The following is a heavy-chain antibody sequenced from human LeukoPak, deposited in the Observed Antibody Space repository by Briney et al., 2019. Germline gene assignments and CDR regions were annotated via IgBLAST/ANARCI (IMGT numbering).Heavy chain of an antibody. CDR1: GGSISSYY. D-gene: IGHD2-2*01. CDR2: IYYSGST. V-gene: IGHV4-59*05. J-gene: IGHJ1*01. CDR3: ASPTLGYCSSTSCLTAEYFQH. Sequence: TSETLSLTCTVSGGSISSYYWSWIRQPPGKGLEWIGSIYYSGSTYYNPSLKSRVTISVDTSKNQFSLKLSSVTAADTAVYYCASPTLGYCSSTSCLTAEYFQHWGQGTLVTVSS.